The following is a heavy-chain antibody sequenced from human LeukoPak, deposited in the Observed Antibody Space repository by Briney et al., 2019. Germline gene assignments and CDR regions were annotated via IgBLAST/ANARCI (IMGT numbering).Heavy chain of an antibody. CDR2: INTDGSST. Sequence: PGGSLRLSCPVSGFTFSSYWMHWVRQAPGKGLVWVSRINTDGSSTTYADSAKGRFTISRDNAKNTLYLQMNSLRAEDTAVYYCARGYSGTYRLDYWGQGTLVTVSS. J-gene: IGHJ4*02. CDR3: ARGYSGTYRLDY. V-gene: IGHV3-74*01. CDR1: GFTFSSYW. D-gene: IGHD1-26*01.